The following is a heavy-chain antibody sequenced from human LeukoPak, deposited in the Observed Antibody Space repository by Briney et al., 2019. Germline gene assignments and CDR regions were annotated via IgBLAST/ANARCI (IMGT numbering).Heavy chain of an antibody. D-gene: IGHD3-22*01. Sequence: GGSLRLSCAASGFTFSSYAMSWVRQAPGKGLEWVSYISSSSSTIYYADSVKGRFTISGDNAKNSLYLQMNSLRDEDTAVYYCARDLAYYDSSGYSYYYYGMDVWGQGTTVTVSS. J-gene: IGHJ6*02. CDR2: ISSSSSTI. CDR3: ARDLAYYDSSGYSYYYYGMDV. V-gene: IGHV3-48*02. CDR1: GFTFSSYA.